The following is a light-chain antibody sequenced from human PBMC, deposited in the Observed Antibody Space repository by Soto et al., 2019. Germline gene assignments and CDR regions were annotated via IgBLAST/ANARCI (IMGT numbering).Light chain of an antibody. J-gene: IGKJ1*01. CDR3: QQCGSSPET. V-gene: IGKV3-20*01. CDR2: GAS. CDR1: QSVSNNY. Sequence: EIVLTQSPGTLSLSPGERATLFCRASQSVSNNYLAWYQQKPGQAPRLLIYGASSRATGIPDRFSGSGSGTDFTLTISRLEPEDFAVYYCQQCGSSPETFGQGTKVDIK.